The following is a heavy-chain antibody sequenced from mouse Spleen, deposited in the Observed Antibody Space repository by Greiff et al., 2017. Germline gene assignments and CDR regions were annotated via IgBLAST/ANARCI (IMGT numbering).Heavy chain of an antibody. Sequence: DVMLVESGGGLVKPGGYLKLSCAASGFTFSDYGMAWVRQAPGKGPEWVAFISNLAYSIYYADTVTGRFTISRENAKNTLYLEMSSLRSEDTAMYYCARLAMDYWGQGTSVTVSS. CDR2: ISNLAYSI. CDR3: ARLAMDY. CDR1: GFTFSDYG. J-gene: IGHJ4*01. V-gene: IGHV5-15*01.